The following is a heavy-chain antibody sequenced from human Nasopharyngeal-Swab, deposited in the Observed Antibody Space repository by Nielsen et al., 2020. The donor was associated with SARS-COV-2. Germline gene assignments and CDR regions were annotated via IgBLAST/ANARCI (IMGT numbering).Heavy chain of an antibody. Sequence: GESLKISCAASGFTSTYAMTWVRQAPGKGLEWVSSISNSGGTTYYADSVKGRFTISRDKFKNTVYLQMNSLRAEDTAMYYCARESVSITTYIDHWGQGTLVTVSS. J-gene: IGHJ4*02. V-gene: IGHV3-23*01. CDR1: GFTSTYA. D-gene: IGHD4-11*01. CDR3: ARESVSITTYIDH. CDR2: ISNSGGTT.